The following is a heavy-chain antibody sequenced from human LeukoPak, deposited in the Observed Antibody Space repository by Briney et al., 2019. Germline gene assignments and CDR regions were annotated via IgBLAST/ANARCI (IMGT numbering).Heavy chain of an antibody. D-gene: IGHD3-22*01. CDR3: ARGITMIVVDNWFDP. Sequence: ASVKVSCKASGYTFTSYYMHWVRQAPGQGLEWMGIINPSGGSTSCAQKFQGRVTMTRDTSTSTVYMELSSLRSEDTAVYYCARGITMIVVDNWFDPWGQGTLVTVSS. J-gene: IGHJ5*02. CDR2: INPSGGST. CDR1: GYTFTSYY. V-gene: IGHV1-46*01.